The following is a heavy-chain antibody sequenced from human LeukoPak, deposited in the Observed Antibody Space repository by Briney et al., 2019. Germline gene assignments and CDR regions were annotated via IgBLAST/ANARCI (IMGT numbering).Heavy chain of an antibody. V-gene: IGHV3-13*01. Sequence: GGSLRLSCAASGFTFSSYDMHWVRQATGKGLEWVSAIGTAGDTYYPGSLKGRFTISRENAKNSLYLQMNSLRAGDTAVYYCARWSGYYDSSGYYYYFDYWGQGTLVTVSS. CDR3: ARWSGYYDSSGYYYYFDY. CDR2: IGTAGDT. J-gene: IGHJ4*02. D-gene: IGHD3-22*01. CDR1: GFTFSSYD.